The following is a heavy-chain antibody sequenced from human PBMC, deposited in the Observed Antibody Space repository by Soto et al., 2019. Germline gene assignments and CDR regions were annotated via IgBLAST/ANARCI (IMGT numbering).Heavy chain of an antibody. CDR2: IIPVLGVT. D-gene: IGHD2-21*02. V-gene: IGHV1-69*02. CDR3: ARRRYCGADCYSKYYYGMEV. Sequence: QVQLVQSGAELKKPGSSVKVSCQASGSTFSSYTVSWVRQVPGQGLEWMGRIIPVLGVTTDEPNFKGRFTITADKSKTSVDMELTSLRSGDTAVYYCARRRYCGADCYSKYYYGMEVCVQGTTVTVSS. CDR1: GSTFSSYT. J-gene: IGHJ6*01.